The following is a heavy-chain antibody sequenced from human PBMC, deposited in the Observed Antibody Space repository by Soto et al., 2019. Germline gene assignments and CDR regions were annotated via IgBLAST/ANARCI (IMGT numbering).Heavy chain of an antibody. CDR1: GVDFSSYA. V-gene: IGHV1-69*01. D-gene: IGHD2-15*01. Sequence: HVQLVQAGDEVKTPGSSVKVSCKASGVDFSSYAISWVRQAPGQGLEWMGGIIPIFGTANYAQKFQGIVTSTADESTSTAYMELSSLRSEDTAVYYCARRYSFGRGYAFYIWGKGTMVTVSS. CDR3: ARRYSFGRGYAFYI. J-gene: IGHJ3*02. CDR2: IIPIFGTA.